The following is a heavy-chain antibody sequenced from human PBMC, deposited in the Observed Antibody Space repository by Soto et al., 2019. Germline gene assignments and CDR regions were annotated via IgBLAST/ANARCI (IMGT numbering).Heavy chain of an antibody. D-gene: IGHD3-10*01. J-gene: IGHJ4*02. V-gene: IGHV3-74*01. Sequence: GGSLRLSCAASGFTFSSYWMHWVRQAPGKGLVWVSRINSDGSSTSYADSVKGRFTISRDNAKNTLYLQMNSLRAEDTAVYYCAREAIEGYGSGSLYIPNTSIDYWGQGTLVTVSS. CDR1: GFTFSSYW. CDR2: INSDGSST. CDR3: AREAIEGYGSGSLYIPNTSIDY.